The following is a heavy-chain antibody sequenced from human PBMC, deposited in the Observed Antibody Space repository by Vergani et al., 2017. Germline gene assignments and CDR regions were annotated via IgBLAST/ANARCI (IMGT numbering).Heavy chain of an antibody. CDR3: AREGHDYGGNWYYYYYXMDV. Sequence: EVQLVESGGGLVQPGGSLRLSCAASGFTVSSNYMSWVRQAPGKGLEWVSVIYSGGSTYYADSAKGRFTLSRDNSKNTLYLQMNSLRAEDTAVYYCAREGHDYGGNWYYYYYXMDVWGKGTTVTVSS. V-gene: IGHV3-66*02. D-gene: IGHD4-23*01. J-gene: IGHJ6*03. CDR1: GFTVSSNY. CDR2: IYSGGST.